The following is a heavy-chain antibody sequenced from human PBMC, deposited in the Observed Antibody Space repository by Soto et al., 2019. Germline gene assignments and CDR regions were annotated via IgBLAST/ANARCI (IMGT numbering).Heavy chain of an antibody. D-gene: IGHD6-13*01. CDR1: GYTITCCA. V-gene: IGHV1-3*01. Sequence: QVQLVQSGAEVKKPGASVRVSCKASGYTITCCAMHWVRQAPVQRSEWTGWFNAGDGDTKYSQNLQGRFTINRDTSGSTVDMEWSSLRPEDTAVYYCATDGKDKAAAAMVYWCHGTLVTVSS. CDR3: ATDGKDKAAAAMVY. CDR2: FNAGDGDT. J-gene: IGHJ4*01.